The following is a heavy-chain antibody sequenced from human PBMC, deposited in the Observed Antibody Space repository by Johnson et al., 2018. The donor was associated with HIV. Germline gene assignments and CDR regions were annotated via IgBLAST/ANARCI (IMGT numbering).Heavy chain of an antibody. CDR1: GFTFDDYG. CDR2: INWNGGST. J-gene: IGHJ3*02. D-gene: IGHD1-26*01. CDR3: ARPIARGASNI. Sequence: VQLVESGGGLVQPGGSLRLSCAASGFTFDDYGMSWVRQAPGQGLEWVSGINWNGGSTCYGDSVKGRFTISRDNAKNLLYLQMNRLRAEDTAVYYCARPIARGASNIWGQGTMVTVSS. V-gene: IGHV3-20*04.